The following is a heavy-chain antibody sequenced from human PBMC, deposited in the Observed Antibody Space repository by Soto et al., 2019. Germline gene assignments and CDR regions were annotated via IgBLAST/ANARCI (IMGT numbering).Heavy chain of an antibody. CDR1: GFTFSSYA. Sequence: QVQLVESGGGVVQPGRSLRLSCAASGFTFSSYAMHWVRQAPGKGLEWVAVISYDGSNKYYADSVKGRFTISRDNSKNTLYLQMNSLRAEDTAVYYCARDPTVVTPGEDYWGQGTLVTGSS. J-gene: IGHJ4*02. CDR3: ARDPTVVTPGEDY. D-gene: IGHD2-21*02. V-gene: IGHV3-30-3*01. CDR2: ISYDGSNK.